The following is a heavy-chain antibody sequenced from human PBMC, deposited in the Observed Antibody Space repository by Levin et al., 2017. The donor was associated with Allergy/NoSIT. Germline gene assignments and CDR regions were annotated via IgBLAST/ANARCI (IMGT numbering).Heavy chain of an antibody. V-gene: IGHV4-61*02. D-gene: IGHD1-14*01. CDR2: IYSSGSA. J-gene: IGHJ4*02. CDR1: GGSISSGSYY. CDR3: ASAEVGSEH. Sequence: SETLSLTCKVSGGSISSGSYYWSWIRQPAAQGLEWIGRIYSSGSANYNPSLKSRVTISVDTSNNQFSLKLSTVTAADTAGYYCASAEVGSEHWGQGTLVTVSS.